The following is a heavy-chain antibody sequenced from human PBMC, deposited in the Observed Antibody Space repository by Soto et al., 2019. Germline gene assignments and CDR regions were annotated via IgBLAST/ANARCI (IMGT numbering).Heavy chain of an antibody. J-gene: IGHJ5*02. Sequence: SETLSLTCIVSGGSISGYYLSWIRQPAGKELEWIGRIYSDGTTNYNPSLKGRGTMSVDTSKKQISLKFTSVTAADTAMYYCARDRGYRSGSFGSWGQGVLVTVSS. CDR2: IYSDGTT. CDR3: ARDRGYRSGSFGS. D-gene: IGHD5-18*01. V-gene: IGHV4-4*07. CDR1: GGSISGYY.